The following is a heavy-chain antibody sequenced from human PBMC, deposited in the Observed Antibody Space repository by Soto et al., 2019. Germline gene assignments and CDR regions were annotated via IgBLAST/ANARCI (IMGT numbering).Heavy chain of an antibody. CDR2: IYPGDSDT. Sequence: GESLKISCKGSGYSFTSYWIGWVRQMPGKGLEWMGIIYPGDSDTRYSPSFQGQVTISADKSVSTAYLQWSSLKASDTAMYYCAFRGYYFRSGSPQPHDALDIWGQGTMVPVSS. CDR3: AFRGYYFRSGSPQPHDALDI. V-gene: IGHV5-51*01. J-gene: IGHJ3*02. D-gene: IGHD3-3*01. CDR1: GYSFTSYW.